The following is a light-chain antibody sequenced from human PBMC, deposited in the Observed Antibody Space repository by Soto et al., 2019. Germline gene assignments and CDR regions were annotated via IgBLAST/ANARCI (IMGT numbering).Light chain of an antibody. CDR3: SSYTSTRTHVI. CDR1: ASDVGDYNN. CDR2: DVS. J-gene: IGLJ2*01. Sequence: QSALTQPASVSGSPGQSITISCTATASDVGDYNNVSWFQRYPGKAPKLMIYDVSNRPSGVSNRFSGSKSGNTASLTISGLQAEDEADYYCSSYTSTRTHVIFGGGTKLTVL. V-gene: IGLV2-14*01.